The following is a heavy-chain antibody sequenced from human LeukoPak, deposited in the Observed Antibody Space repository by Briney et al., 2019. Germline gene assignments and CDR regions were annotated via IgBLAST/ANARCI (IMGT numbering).Heavy chain of an antibody. CDR1: GDSVSGSSVA. CDR2: TYYRSKWLV. J-gene: IGHJ4*02. Sequence: SQTLSLTCAISGDSVSGSSVAWNWIRQSPSRGLEWLGRTYYRSKWLVDYAESLKGRMTLNADTSKNQLSLQLHSVTPEDTAMYYCTRFYATNSFDYWGQGTLVTVSS. D-gene: IGHD2-2*01. V-gene: IGHV6-1*01. CDR3: TRFYATNSFDY.